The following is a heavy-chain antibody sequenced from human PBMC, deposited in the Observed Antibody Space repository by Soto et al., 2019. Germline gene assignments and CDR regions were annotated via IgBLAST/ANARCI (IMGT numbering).Heavy chain of an antibody. V-gene: IGHV1-2*04. CDR1: GYTFTGYY. J-gene: IGHJ4*02. CDR3: ARQCGSGWLYYFDY. CDR2: INPNSGGT. D-gene: IGHD6-19*01. Sequence: GASVKVSCKASGYTFTGYYMHWVRQAPGQGLEWMGWINPNSGGTNYAQKFQGWVTMTRDTSISTAYMELSRLRSDDTAVYYCARQCGSGWLYYFDYWGQGTLVTVSS.